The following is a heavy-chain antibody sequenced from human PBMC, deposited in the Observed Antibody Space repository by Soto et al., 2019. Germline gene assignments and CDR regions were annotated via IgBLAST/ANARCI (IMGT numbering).Heavy chain of an antibody. CDR3: ARDWVWFGAHPIDY. CDR2: ISYDGSNK. CDR1: EFTFSNYG. D-gene: IGHD3-10*01. Sequence: QVQLVESGGGVVQPGGSLRLYCAASEFTFSNYGMHWVRQAPGKGLEWVAVISYDGSNKYYADSVKGRFTISRDNSKNTLYLQMNSLTTEDTAVYYCARDWVWFGAHPIDYWGQGTLVTVSS. V-gene: IGHV3-30*03. J-gene: IGHJ4*02.